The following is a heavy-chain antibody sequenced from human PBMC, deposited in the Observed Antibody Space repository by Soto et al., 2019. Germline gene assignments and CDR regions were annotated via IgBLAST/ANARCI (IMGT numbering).Heavy chain of an antibody. J-gene: IGHJ5*02. CDR2: INSRGDRT. D-gene: IGHD3-10*01. CDR3: PRGSGSYYFAGDH. CDR1: GFMFKNYE. V-gene: IGHV3-23*01. Sequence: EVQLLDSGGDLRQPGGSLRLSCAASGFMFKNYEMSCVRQAPGKGLEWVSAINSRGDRTYYAGPVKGGFTISRDNSKTTLYLHLTSLRVEDTAMYFCPRGSGSYYFAGDHWGQGTLVTVSS.